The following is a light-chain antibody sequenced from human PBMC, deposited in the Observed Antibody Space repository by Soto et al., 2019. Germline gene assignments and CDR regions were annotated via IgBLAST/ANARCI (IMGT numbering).Light chain of an antibody. CDR3: QQRSYWPVT. J-gene: IGKJ3*01. CDR1: QSISKY. V-gene: IGKV3-11*01. CDR2: DTS. Sequence: EIVLTQSPATLSLSPGEGATLSCRASQSISKYLVWYQQKPGQAPRVLIYDTSNRATVIPARFSGTGSGTDVTLTISSLAPENFAVYYCQQRSYWPVTFGPETNVDIK.